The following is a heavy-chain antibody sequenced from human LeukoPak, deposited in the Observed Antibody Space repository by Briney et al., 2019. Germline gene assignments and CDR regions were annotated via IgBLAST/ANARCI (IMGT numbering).Heavy chain of an antibody. CDR3: AKFKGWFGPEG. V-gene: IGHV3-23*01. CDR1: GFTFSDYW. CDR2: ISGSGGST. Sequence: GGSLRLSCAGSGFTFSDYWMTWVRQAPGKGLEWVSAISGSGGSTYYADSVKGRFTISRDNSKNTLYLQMNSLRAEDTAVYYCAKFKGWFGPEGWGQGTLVTVSS. J-gene: IGHJ4*02. D-gene: IGHD3-10*01.